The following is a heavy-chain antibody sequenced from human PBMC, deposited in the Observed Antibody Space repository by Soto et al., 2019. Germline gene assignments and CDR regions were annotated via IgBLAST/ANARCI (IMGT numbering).Heavy chain of an antibody. J-gene: IGHJ4*02. CDR3: VRGDGDRYDGNGYLGRH. CDR2: INIDGSRI. Sequence: EVQLVESGGGLVQPGGSLRLSCEASGFIFSSYWMHRVRQAPGKGLVWVSRINIDGSRISYADSVKGRCTISRDDAKNTLYMEVNSLRAEDTAVYYCVRGDGDRYDGNGYLGRHWGQGTLVTVSS. D-gene: IGHD3-22*01. CDR1: GFIFSSYW. V-gene: IGHV3-74*01.